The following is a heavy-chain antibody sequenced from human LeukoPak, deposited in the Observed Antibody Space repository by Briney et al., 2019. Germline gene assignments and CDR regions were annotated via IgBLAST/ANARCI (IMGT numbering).Heavy chain of an antibody. D-gene: IGHD1-26*01. CDR1: GYTFTGYY. J-gene: IGHJ5*02. CDR2: INPNSGGT. CDR3: ARDLAWGADLMGPTDDWLDP. Sequence: GASVKVSCKASGYTFTGYYMHWVRQAPGQGLEWMGWINPNSGGTNYAQKFQGRVTMTRDTSISTAYMELSRLRSDDTAVYYRARDLAWGADLMGPTDDWLDPWGQGTLVTVSS. V-gene: IGHV1-2*02.